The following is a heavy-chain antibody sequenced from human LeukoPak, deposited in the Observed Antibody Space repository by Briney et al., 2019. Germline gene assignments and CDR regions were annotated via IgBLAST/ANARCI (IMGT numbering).Heavy chain of an antibody. Sequence: SQTLSLTCTVSGGSLSSGSDYRSWIRQSAGKGLEWIGRIYASGSTNYNPSLKSRVTISVDTSKNQFSLKLSSVTAADTAVYYCARGQNYYNSRIVVDYWGQGTLVTVSS. CDR2: IYASGST. CDR1: GGSLSSGSDY. J-gene: IGHJ4*02. V-gene: IGHV4-61*02. CDR3: ARGQNYYNSRIVVDY. D-gene: IGHD3-22*01.